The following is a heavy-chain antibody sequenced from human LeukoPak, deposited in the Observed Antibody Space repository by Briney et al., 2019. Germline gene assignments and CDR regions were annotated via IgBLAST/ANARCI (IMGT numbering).Heavy chain of an antibody. Sequence: ASVKVSCKASGYTFTSYGISWVRQAPGQWLEWMGWIGAYNGNTNYAQKLQGRVTMTTDTSTSTAYMELRSLRSDDTAVYYCARDPYTDYDILTGHPFFDYWGQGTLVTVSS. J-gene: IGHJ4*02. CDR2: IGAYNGNT. CDR3: ARDPYTDYDILTGHPFFDY. V-gene: IGHV1-18*01. D-gene: IGHD3-9*01. CDR1: GYTFTSYG.